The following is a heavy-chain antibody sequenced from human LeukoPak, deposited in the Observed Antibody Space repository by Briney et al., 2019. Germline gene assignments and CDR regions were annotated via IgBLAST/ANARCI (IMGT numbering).Heavy chain of an antibody. CDR1: GGSISSSSYY. D-gene: IGHD6-19*01. V-gene: IGHV4-39*07. Sequence: SETLSLTCTVSGGSISSSSYYWGWIRQPPGKGLEWIGSIYYSGSTYYNPSLKSRVTISVDTSKNQFSLKLSSVTAADTAVYYCARLSYSSGWGQGTLVTVSS. CDR2: IYYSGST. CDR3: ARLSYSSG. J-gene: IGHJ4*02.